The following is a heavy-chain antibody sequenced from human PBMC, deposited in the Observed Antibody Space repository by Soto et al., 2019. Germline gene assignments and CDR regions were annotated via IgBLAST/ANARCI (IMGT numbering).Heavy chain of an antibody. CDR2: IIPIFGTA. CDR3: AREKGYYYDSSGYRPFDY. CDR1: GGTFSSYA. Sequence: QVQLVQSGAEVKKPGSSVKVSCKASGGTFSSYAISWVRQAPGQGLEWMGGIIPIFGTANYAQKFQGRVTITADESTSTAYMELSSLRSEDTAVYYCAREKGYYYDSSGYRPFDYWGQGTLVTVSS. V-gene: IGHV1-69*01. J-gene: IGHJ4*02. D-gene: IGHD3-22*01.